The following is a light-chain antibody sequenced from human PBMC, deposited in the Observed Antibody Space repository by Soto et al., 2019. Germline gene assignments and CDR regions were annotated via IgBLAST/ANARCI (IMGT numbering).Light chain of an antibody. Sequence: QSVRTQPSSLSGSPGQSITISCTGTSNDVGNYNYVSWFQQHPGKPPKLMIFEVTNRPSGVSHRFSGSKAGITASLTISGLQPEDEADYYCSSYTTNTTLVFGTGTKVTVL. J-gene: IGLJ1*01. CDR2: EVT. CDR3: SSYTTNTTLV. CDR1: SNDVGNYNY. V-gene: IGLV2-14*01.